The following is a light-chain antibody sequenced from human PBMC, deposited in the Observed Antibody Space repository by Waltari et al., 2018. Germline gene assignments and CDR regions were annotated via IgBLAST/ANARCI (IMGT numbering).Light chain of an antibody. CDR1: RGDVGGYNY. CDR3: SSYTSATTLSVV. V-gene: IGLV2-14*01. J-gene: IGLJ2*01. CDR2: EVS. Sequence: QSALTQPASVSGSPGQSITISCTGTRGDVGGYNYVSWYQQHSGKAPKVIIYEVSNRPPGVSTRFAASKSGDTASLTISGLQAEDEATYYCSSYTSATTLSVVFGGGTKVTVL.